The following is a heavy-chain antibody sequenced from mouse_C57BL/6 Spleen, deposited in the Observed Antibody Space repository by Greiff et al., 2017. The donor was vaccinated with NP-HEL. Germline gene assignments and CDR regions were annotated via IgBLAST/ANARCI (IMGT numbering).Heavy chain of an antibody. CDR2: FYPGSGSI. J-gene: IGHJ4*01. D-gene: IGHD1-1*01. CDR3: ARHERVLLTTIGAMDY. Sequence: QVQLKESGAELVKPGASVKLSCKASGYTFTEYTIHWVKQRSGQGLEWIGWFYPGSGSIKYNEKFKDKATLTADKSSSTVYMELSRLTSEDSAVYFCARHERVLLTTIGAMDYWGQGTSVTVSS. CDR1: GYTFTEYT. V-gene: IGHV1-62-2*01.